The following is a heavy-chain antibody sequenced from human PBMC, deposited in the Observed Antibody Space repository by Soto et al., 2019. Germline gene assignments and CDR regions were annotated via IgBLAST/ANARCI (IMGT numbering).Heavy chain of an antibody. D-gene: IGHD5-12*01. CDR3: ARQRSIRAVYGMDV. CDR1: GYSFTSYW. J-gene: IGHJ6*02. V-gene: IGHV5-10-1*01. Sequence: GESLKISCKGSGYSFTSYWISWVRQMPGKGLEWMGRIDPSDSYTNYSPSFQGHVTISADKSIGTAYLQWSSLKASDTAMYYCARQRSIRAVYGMDVWGQGTTVTVSS. CDR2: IDPSDSYT.